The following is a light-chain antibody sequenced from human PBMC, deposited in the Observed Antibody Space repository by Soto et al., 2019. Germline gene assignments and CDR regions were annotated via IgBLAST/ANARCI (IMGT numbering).Light chain of an antibody. Sequence: QSVLTQPASVSGSPGQPITISCTGTSTDVGRYNYVSWYQQHPGKAPKLMIYDVANRPSGVSNRFSGSKSGITASLTISGLQAEDEADYYCSSYTTRSTDVFGTGTKVTVL. CDR2: DVA. CDR1: STDVGRYNY. J-gene: IGLJ1*01. V-gene: IGLV2-14*01. CDR3: SSYTTRSTDV.